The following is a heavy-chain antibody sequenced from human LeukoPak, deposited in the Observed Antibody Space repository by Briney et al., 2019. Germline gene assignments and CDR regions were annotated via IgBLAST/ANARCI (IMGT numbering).Heavy chain of an antibody. J-gene: IGHJ4*02. D-gene: IGHD6-19*01. V-gene: IGHV3-7*03. CDR3: ARGRSSGWYVSRY. CDR2: IKQDGSEK. CDR1: GFTFRSYW. Sequence: GGSLRLSCAACGFTFRSYWMSWVRQAPGKGLKWVANIKQDGSEKYYVDSVKGRFTISRDNAKNSLYLQMNSLRAEDTAVYYCARGRSSGWYVSRYWGQGTLVTVSS.